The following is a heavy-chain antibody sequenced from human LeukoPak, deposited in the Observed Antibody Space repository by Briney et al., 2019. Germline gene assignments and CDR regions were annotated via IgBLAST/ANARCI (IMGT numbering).Heavy chain of an antibody. V-gene: IGHV3-23*01. CDR1: GFTFSDYY. D-gene: IGHD3-9*01. CDR2: ISGSGGST. J-gene: IGHJ3*02. Sequence: GGSLRLSCAASGFTFSDYYMSWIRQAPGKGLEWVSAISGSGGSTYYADSVKGRFTISRDNSKNTLYLQMNSLRAEDTAVYYCAKVSLRYFDWYAFDIWGQGTMVTVSS. CDR3: AKVSLRYFDWYAFDI.